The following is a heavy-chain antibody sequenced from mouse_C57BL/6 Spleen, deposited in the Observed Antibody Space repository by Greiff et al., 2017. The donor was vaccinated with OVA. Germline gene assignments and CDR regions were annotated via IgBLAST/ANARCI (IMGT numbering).Heavy chain of an antibody. D-gene: IGHD2-1*01. CDR2: INPGSGGT. CDR3: ARGTTYYYGNYVGYFDV. J-gene: IGHJ1*03. CDR1: GYAFTNYL. Sequence: VKLMESGAELVRPGTSVKVSCKASGYAFTNYLIEWVKQRPGQGLEWIGVINPGSGGTNYNEKFKGKATLTADKSSSTAYMQLSSLTSEDSAVYFCARGTTYYYGNYVGYFDVWGTGTTVTVSS. V-gene: IGHV1-54*01.